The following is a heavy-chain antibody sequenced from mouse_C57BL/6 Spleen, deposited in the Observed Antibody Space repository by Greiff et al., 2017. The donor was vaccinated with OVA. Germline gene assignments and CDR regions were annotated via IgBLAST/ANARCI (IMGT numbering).Heavy chain of an antibody. CDR1: GYTFTSYW. CDR3: ARLLYYDYDEDFYY. V-gene: IGHV1-53*01. J-gene: IGHJ2*01. D-gene: IGHD2-4*01. CDR2: INPSNGGT. Sequence: QVQLQQPGTELVKPGASVKLSCKASGYTFTSYWMHWVKQRPGQGLEWIGNINPSNGGTNYNEKFKSKATLTVDKSSSTADMQLSSLTSEDSAVYYCARLLYYDYDEDFYYWGQGTTLTVSS.